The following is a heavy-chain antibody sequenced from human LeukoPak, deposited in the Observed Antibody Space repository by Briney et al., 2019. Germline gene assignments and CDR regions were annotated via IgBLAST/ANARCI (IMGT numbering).Heavy chain of an antibody. Sequence: GGSLRLSCAASGFIFDNYAIHWVRQAPGKGLEWVSLVYRDGEDTYYVDSVKGRFNISRDNSKTSLYLQMNSLRSEDTALYYCARDRYDYLWGSTGGHLDYWGQGTLVTVSS. D-gene: IGHD3-16*01. CDR1: GFIFDNYA. J-gene: IGHJ4*02. V-gene: IGHV3-43*02. CDR2: VYRDGEDT. CDR3: ARDRYDYLWGSTGGHLDY.